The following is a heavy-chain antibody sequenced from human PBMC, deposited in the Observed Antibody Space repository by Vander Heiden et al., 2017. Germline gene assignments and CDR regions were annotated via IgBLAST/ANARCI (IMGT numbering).Heavy chain of an antibody. D-gene: IGHD3-22*01. CDR1: DDSINNSY. CDR2: IYTAGDT. CDR3: ARDSYYYDTTGYYSSDS. J-gene: IGHJ4*02. Sequence: QVQLQESGPGLVKPSETLSLTCTVSDDSINNSYWSWIRQPAGKGLEWIGRIYTAGDTYYNPSVRSRVTMSVDTTRNQFSLKLTSVTAADTAVYYCARDSYYYDTTGYYSSDSWGQGTLVTVSS. V-gene: IGHV4-4*07.